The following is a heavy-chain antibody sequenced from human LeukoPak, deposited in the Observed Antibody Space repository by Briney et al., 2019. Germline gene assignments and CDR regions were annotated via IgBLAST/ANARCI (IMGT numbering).Heavy chain of an antibody. CDR1: GGSISSYY. J-gene: IGHJ3*02. V-gene: IGHV4-4*07. D-gene: IGHD5-12*01. Sequence: SETLSLTCTVSGGSISSYYWSWIRQPAGKGLEWIGRIYTSGSTNYNPSLKSRVTMSVDTSKNQFSLKLSSVTAADTAVYYCARAPPYIVATWGLNDAFDIWGQGTMVTVSS. CDR2: IYTSGST. CDR3: ARAPPYIVATWGLNDAFDI.